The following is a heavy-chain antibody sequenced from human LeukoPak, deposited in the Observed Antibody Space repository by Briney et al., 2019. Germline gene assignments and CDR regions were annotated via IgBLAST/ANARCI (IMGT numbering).Heavy chain of an antibody. CDR1: GFTFSSYW. CDR2: ISSSSSTI. Sequence: GGSLRLSCAASGFTFSSYWMNWVRQAPGRGLEWVSYISSSSSTIYYADSVKGRFTISRDNAKNSLYLQMNSLRAEDTAVYYCAREGGPYYYDSSGYYAFDIWGQGTMVTVSS. CDR3: AREGGPYYYDSSGYYAFDI. J-gene: IGHJ3*02. D-gene: IGHD3-22*01. V-gene: IGHV3-48*01.